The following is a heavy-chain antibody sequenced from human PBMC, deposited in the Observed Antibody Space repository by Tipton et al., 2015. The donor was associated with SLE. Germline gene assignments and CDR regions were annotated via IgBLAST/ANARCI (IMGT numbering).Heavy chain of an antibody. CDR3: ARDYYGSGFDAFDI. V-gene: IGHV4-39*06. CDR1: GGSISSSNYF. CDR2: FYHSGAT. J-gene: IGHJ3*02. D-gene: IGHD3-10*01. Sequence: TLSLTCTVSGGSISSSNYFWGWIRQPPGRGLEWIGSFYHSGATYYSPSLQSRVTISVDTSKNQFPLRLSSVTAADTAVYYCARDYYGSGFDAFDIWGQGTMVTVSS.